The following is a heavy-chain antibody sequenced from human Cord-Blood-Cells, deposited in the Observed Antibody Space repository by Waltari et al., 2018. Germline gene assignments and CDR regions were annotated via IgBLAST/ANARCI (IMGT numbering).Heavy chain of an antibody. J-gene: IGHJ2*01. D-gene: IGHD6-13*01. CDR3: AKVSSSWYFYFDL. CDR1: GFTFSSYG. CDR2: ISYDGSNK. V-gene: IGHV3-30*18. Sequence: QVQLVESGGGVVQPGRSLRLSCAASGFTFSSYGMHWVRQAPGKGLEWVAVISYDGSNKFYADSVKGRFTISRDNSKNTLYLQMNSLRAEDTAVYYCAKVSSSWYFYFDLWGRGTLVTVSS.